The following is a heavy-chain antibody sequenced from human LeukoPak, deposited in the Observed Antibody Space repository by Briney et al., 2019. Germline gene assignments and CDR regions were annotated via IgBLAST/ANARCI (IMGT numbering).Heavy chain of an antibody. V-gene: IGHV3-64*01. CDR2: ISNNGGST. CDR3: ARSGYCSGGTCYVDY. D-gene: IGHD2-15*01. J-gene: IGHJ4*02. Sequence: GGSLTLSCAASGFTSSSYGLHWVRQAPGKGLEYVSAISNNGGSTYYANSVKGRFTIFRDNSKNTLYLQMGSLRPEDMAVYYCARSGYCSGGTCYVDYWGQGTLVTVSS. CDR1: GFTSSSYG.